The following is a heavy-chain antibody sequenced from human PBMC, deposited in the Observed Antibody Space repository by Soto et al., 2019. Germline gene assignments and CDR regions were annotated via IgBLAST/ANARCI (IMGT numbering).Heavy chain of an antibody. Sequence: PSETLSLTCAVYGGSFSGYYWSWIRQPPGKGLEWIGEINHSGSTNYNPSLKSRVTISVDTSKNQFSLKLSSVTAADTAVYYCASPLPYSGYDSDYHYYGMAVRGQRSTVTGSS. J-gene: IGHJ6*02. CDR3: ASPLPYSGYDSDYHYYGMAV. V-gene: IGHV4-34*01. CDR1: GGSFSGYY. D-gene: IGHD5-12*01. CDR2: INHSGST.